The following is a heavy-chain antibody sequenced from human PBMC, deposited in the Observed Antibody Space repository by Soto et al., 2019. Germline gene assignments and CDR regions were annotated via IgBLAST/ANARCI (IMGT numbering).Heavy chain of an antibody. D-gene: IGHD5-12*01. CDR1: GYTFTSYG. Sequence: QVQLVQSGAEVKKTGASVKVSCKASGYTFTSYGISWVRQAPGQGLEWMGWISAYNGNTNYAQKLQGRVTMTTDTSTSTAYMELRSLRSDDTSVYYCARVEDGVDIVATGGYFDYWGQGTLVTVSS. J-gene: IGHJ4*02. V-gene: IGHV1-18*01. CDR3: ARVEDGVDIVATGGYFDY. CDR2: ISAYNGNT.